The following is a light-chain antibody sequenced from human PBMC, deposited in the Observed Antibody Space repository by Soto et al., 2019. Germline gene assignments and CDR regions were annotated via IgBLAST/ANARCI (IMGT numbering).Light chain of an antibody. Sequence: QSALTQPASVSGSPGQSITISCTGTSSDVGGYNYVSWFQQHPGKAPKLMIYEVINRPSGVSNRFSGSKSGNTASLTISGLQPEDEADYYCSSYTSSSTLVFGGGTKLTVL. CDR3: SSYTSSSTLV. CDR1: SSDVGGYNY. J-gene: IGLJ2*01. CDR2: EVI. V-gene: IGLV2-14*01.